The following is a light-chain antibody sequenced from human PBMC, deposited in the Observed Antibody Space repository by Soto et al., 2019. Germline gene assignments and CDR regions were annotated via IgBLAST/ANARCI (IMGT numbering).Light chain of an antibody. CDR1: SSNIGRNS. Sequence: QPVLTQPPSASGTPGQRVTISCSGSSSNIGRNSVNWYQQLPGTAPKLLIYSSNQRPSGVPDRFSGPKSGTSASLAISGLQSEDEADYYCAAWDDSLNGVVFGGGTKVTVL. V-gene: IGLV1-44*01. CDR3: AAWDDSLNGVV. CDR2: SSN. J-gene: IGLJ2*01.